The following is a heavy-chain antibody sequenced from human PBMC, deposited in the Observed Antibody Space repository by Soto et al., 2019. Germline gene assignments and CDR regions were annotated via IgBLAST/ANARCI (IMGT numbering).Heavy chain of an antibody. CDR2: ISGSGGST. CDR1: GFTFSSYA. CDR3: AKEGGSSGIAARRFYYYYGMDV. Sequence: EVQLLESGGGLVQPGGSLRLSCAASGFTFSSYAMSWVRQAPGKGLEWVSAISGSGGSTYYADSVKGRFTISRDNSKNTLYLQMNSLRAEDTAVYYCAKEGGSSGIAARRFYYYYGMDVWGQGTTVTVSS. J-gene: IGHJ6*02. V-gene: IGHV3-23*01. D-gene: IGHD6-6*01.